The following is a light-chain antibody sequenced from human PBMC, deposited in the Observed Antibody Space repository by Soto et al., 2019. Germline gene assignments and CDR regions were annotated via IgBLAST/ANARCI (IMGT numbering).Light chain of an antibody. CDR2: DAS. CDR3: QQYSSHST. CDR1: QNINNY. V-gene: IGKV1-33*01. J-gene: IGKJ1*01. Sequence: DIQMTQSPSSLSASVGDRVTITCQASQNINNYLNWYQQKPGRAPKLLIYDASNLEAGVPSRFSGSGSGTEFSLTISSLQPDDFATYYCQQYSSHSTFGQGTKVDIK.